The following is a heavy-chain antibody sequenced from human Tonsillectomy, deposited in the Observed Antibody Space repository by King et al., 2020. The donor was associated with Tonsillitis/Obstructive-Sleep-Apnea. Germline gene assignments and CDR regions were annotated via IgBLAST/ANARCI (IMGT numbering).Heavy chain of an antibody. CDR1: GFTFSTYT. CDR3: SREDGMAVAGNEVAFDI. V-gene: IGHV3-30*04. Sequence: VQLVESGGGVVQPGRSLRLSCAASGFTFSTYTMHWVRQAPGKGLEWLAVLSDDGNNNYYADSVKGRFTISRDNSKNTLYLQMNSLRAEDTAIYYCSREDGMAVAGNEVAFDIWGQGTMVTVSS. CDR2: LSDDGNNN. J-gene: IGHJ3*02. D-gene: IGHD6-19*01.